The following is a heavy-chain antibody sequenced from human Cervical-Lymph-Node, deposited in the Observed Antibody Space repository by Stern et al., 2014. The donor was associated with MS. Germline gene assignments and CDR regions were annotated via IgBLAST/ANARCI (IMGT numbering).Heavy chain of an antibody. CDR1: GGTFSSYA. CDR2: IIPIFGTA. Sequence: VQLVESGAEVKKPGSSVKVSCKASGGTFSSYAISWVRQAPGQGLEWMGGIIPIFGTANYEQKFQGRVTFTGDASTSTAYMELSSMRSEDTAVYYCARGELKEGLVRGMDVWGQGTTVTVSS. V-gene: IGHV1-69*01. CDR3: ARGELKEGLVRGMDV. D-gene: IGHD1-26*01. J-gene: IGHJ6*02.